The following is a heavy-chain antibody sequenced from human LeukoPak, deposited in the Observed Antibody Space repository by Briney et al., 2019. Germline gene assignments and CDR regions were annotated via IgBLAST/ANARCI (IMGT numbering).Heavy chain of an antibody. D-gene: IGHD3-22*01. CDR2: ISAYNGNT. Sequence: GASVKVSCKASGYTFTSYGISWVRQAPGQGLEWMGWISAYNGNTNYAPKLQGRVTMTTDTSTSTAYMELRSLRSDDTAVYYCARGGREYYDSSGYTDYWGQGTLVTVSS. CDR1: GYTFTSYG. V-gene: IGHV1-18*01. J-gene: IGHJ4*02. CDR3: ARGGREYYDSSGYTDY.